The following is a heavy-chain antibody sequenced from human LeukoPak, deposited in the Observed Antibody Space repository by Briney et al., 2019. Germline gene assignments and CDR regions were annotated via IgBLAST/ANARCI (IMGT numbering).Heavy chain of an antibody. CDR3: ARDGANSITILGVVVMDY. Sequence: GASVKVSCKASGGTFSSYAISWVRQAPGQGLEWMGWISAYNGNTNYAQKLQGRVTMTTDTSTSTAYMELRSLRSDDTAVYYCARDGANSITILGVVVMDYWGQGTLVTVSS. V-gene: IGHV1-18*01. CDR1: GGTFSSYA. J-gene: IGHJ4*02. CDR2: ISAYNGNT. D-gene: IGHD3-3*01.